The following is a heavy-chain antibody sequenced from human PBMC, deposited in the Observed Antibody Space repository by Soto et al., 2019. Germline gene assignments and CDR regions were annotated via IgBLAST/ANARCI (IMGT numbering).Heavy chain of an antibody. CDR1: RFTFSNYA. CDR3: ARDPGRSYGPD. D-gene: IGHD1-26*01. CDR2: ISGSGDVT. V-gene: IGHV3-23*01. Sequence: PLGSLRLSFAASRFTFSNYAIHWVLQAPGKGLEWVSVISGSGDVTEYADSVKGRFTISRDNSKNTLYLQMNSLRAEDTAVYYCARDPGRSYGPDWGQGTLVTVSS. J-gene: IGHJ4*02.